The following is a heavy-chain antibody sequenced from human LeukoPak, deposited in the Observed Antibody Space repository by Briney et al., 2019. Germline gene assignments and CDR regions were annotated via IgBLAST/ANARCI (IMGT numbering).Heavy chain of an antibody. D-gene: IGHD3-10*01. V-gene: IGHV3-53*01. J-gene: IGHJ5*02. Sequence: GGSLRLSCAASEFSVGSNYMTWVRQAPGKGLEWVSFIYSGGNTHYSDSVKGRFTISRDYSKNTLYLQMNSLRTEETAVYYCAKGPAMVRGTFDPWGQGTLVTVSS. CDR3: AKGPAMVRGTFDP. CDR1: EFSVGSNY. CDR2: IYSGGNT.